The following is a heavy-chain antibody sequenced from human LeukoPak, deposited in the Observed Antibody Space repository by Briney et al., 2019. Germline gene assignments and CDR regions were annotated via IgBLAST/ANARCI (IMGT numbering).Heavy chain of an antibody. D-gene: IGHD2-2*01. CDR3: AKDSYCSSTSCYAGGYYYYYGMDV. V-gene: IGHV3-23*01. CDR2: ISASGGST. J-gene: IGHJ6*02. CDR1: GFTFYNYA. Sequence: GGSLRLSCAASGFTFYNYAMSWVRQAPGKGLEWVSGISASGGSTHYADSVKGHFTISRDNSKNTLYLQMNSLRAEDTAVYYCAKDSYCSSTSCYAGGYYYYYGMDVWGQGTTVTVSS.